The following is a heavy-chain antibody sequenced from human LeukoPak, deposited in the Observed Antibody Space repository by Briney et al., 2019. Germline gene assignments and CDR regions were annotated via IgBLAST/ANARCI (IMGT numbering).Heavy chain of an antibody. V-gene: IGHV3-15*01. J-gene: IGHJ3*02. CDR3: TTDPHDILTGYFPNDAFDI. D-gene: IGHD3-9*01. Sequence: GGSLRLSCAASGFTFSNAWMSWVRQAPGKGMEWVGRIKSKTDGSTTDYAAPVKGRFTISRYDSKNTLYLQMNSLKTEDTAVYYCTTDPHDILTGYFPNDAFDIWGQGTMVTVSS. CDR1: GFTFSNAW. CDR2: IKSKTDGSTT.